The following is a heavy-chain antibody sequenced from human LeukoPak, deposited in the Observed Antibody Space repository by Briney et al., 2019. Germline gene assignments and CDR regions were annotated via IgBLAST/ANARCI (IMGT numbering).Heavy chain of an antibody. J-gene: IGHJ5*02. D-gene: IGHD6-13*01. CDR2: IYPGYSDA. V-gene: IGHV5-51*01. CDR1: GCRLTNNW. CDR3: VRFALSSSLDH. Sequence: GESLKISCKISGCRLTNNWIGWVRQVPGKGLEWMGLIYPGYSDAKYSPSFQGQVTLSVDTSISTAYLQLGGLRASDTAIYYCVRFALSSSLDHWGQGTLVTVSS.